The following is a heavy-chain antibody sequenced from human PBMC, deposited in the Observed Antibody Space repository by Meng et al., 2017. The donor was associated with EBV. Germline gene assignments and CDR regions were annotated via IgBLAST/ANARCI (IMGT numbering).Heavy chain of an antibody. CDR2: IWYDATNK. CDR3: ATAGDYEGYADY. J-gene: IGHJ4*02. V-gene: IGHV3-33*01. D-gene: IGHD4-17*01. Sequence: SGGGCVQPVYSRRLSSRASGVTFGSRVIHCFRQGQGKGLEWVAVIWYDATNKYNGDSAKSQFTFSRDNSKNTLYLQMNSLTADDTAVYYCATAGDYEGYADYWGQGTLVTVSS. CDR1: GVTFGSRV.